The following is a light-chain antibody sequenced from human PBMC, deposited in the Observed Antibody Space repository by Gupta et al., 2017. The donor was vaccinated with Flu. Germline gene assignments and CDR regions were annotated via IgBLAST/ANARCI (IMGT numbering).Light chain of an antibody. CDR3: QQSFATPPYT. V-gene: IGKV1-39*01. Sequence: DIQMAQSPSSLSASVGDTVTITCRASQNIKNYLNWYQHKAGEAPKLLIYTASNLQHGVPSRFSGSGSGTDFTLTISSLQPEDFATYFCQQSFATPPYTFGQGTQVEV. CDR1: QNIKNY. J-gene: IGKJ2*01. CDR2: TAS.